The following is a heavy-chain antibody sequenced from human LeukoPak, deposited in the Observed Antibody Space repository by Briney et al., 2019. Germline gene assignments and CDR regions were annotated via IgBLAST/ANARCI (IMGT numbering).Heavy chain of an antibody. Sequence: PGGSLRLSCAASGFTFSDYYMTWIRQAPGKGLEWVSYISSSGSTVYHADSVKGRFTISRDNAKNSLYLQMNSLRAADTAVYYCARANGFGESFDYWGQGTLVTVSS. CDR3: ARANGFGESFDY. J-gene: IGHJ4*02. D-gene: IGHD3-10*01. V-gene: IGHV3-11*01. CDR2: ISSSGSTV. CDR1: GFTFSDYY.